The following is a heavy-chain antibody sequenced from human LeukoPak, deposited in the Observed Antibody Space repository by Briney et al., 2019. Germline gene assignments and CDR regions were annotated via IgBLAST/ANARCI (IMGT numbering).Heavy chain of an antibody. CDR3: ARGGGHYGAYFDY. J-gene: IGHJ4*02. CDR1: GFTFSSYG. V-gene: IGHV3-33*01. CDR2: IWYDGSNK. Sequence: PGGSLRLSCAASGFTFSSYGMHWVRQAPGKGLEWVAVIWYDGSNKYYADSVKGRFTISRDNSKNTLYLQMNSLRAEDTAVYYCARGGGHYGAYFDYWGQGTLVTVSS. D-gene: IGHD4-17*01.